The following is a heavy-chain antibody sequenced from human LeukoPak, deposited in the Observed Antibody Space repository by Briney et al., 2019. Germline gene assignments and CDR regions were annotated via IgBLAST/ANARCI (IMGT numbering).Heavy chain of an antibody. Sequence: GVSLRLSCAASGFTFSSYSMNWVRRAPGKGLEWVSYISSSSSTIYYADSVKGRFTTSRDNAQNSLYLQMNGLRVEDTAVYYCTRRLDDWGQGTLVTVSS. V-gene: IGHV3-48*04. CDR2: ISSSSSTI. D-gene: IGHD3-16*01. CDR3: TRRLDD. J-gene: IGHJ4*02. CDR1: GFTFSSYS.